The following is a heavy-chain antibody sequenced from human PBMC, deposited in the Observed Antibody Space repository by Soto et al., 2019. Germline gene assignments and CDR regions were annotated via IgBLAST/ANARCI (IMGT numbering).Heavy chain of an antibody. CDR3: ARVKAPARPLRYFDWLSPIDY. CDR1: GGSISSYY. V-gene: IGHV4-59*01. D-gene: IGHD3-9*01. Sequence: PSETLSLTCTVSGGSISSYYWSWIRQPPGKGLEWIGYIYYSGSTNYNPSLKSRVTISVDTSKNQFSLKLSSVTAADTAVYYCARVKAPARPLRYFDWLSPIDYWGQGTLVTVSS. J-gene: IGHJ4*02. CDR2: IYYSGST.